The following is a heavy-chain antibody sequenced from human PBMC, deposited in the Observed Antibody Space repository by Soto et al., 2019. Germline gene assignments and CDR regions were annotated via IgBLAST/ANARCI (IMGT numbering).Heavy chain of an antibody. Sequence: LSLTCSVSGGSISSVGHYWTWIRQQPGKGLEWIGYIYYSGSTDYNPSLKSRATISVDRSKNQFSLNLSSVTAADTAIYYCARESGGYDSSTRYGLDVWGQGTTVTVSS. D-gene: IGHD6-25*01. CDR3: ARESGGYDSSTRYGLDV. CDR1: GGSISSVGHY. V-gene: IGHV4-31*03. CDR2: IYYSGST. J-gene: IGHJ6*02.